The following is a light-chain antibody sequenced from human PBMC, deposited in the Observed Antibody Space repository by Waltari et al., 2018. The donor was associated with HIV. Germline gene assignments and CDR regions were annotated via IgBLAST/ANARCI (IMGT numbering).Light chain of an antibody. J-gene: IGKJ3*01. V-gene: IGKV3-15*01. CDR2: GAS. CDR1: QSVSSN. Sequence: EIVMTQSPATLSVSPGERATLSCRASQSVSSNLAWYQQKPGQAPRLLIYGASTRATGIPARFSGSGSGTEFTLTISSLQSEDFAVYYCQQYNNWRATFGPGTKVDIK. CDR3: QQYNNWRAT.